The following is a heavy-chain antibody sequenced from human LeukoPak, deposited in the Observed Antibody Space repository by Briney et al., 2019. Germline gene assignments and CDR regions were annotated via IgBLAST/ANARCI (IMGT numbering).Heavy chain of an antibody. V-gene: IGHV4-30-2*01. CDR1: GGSISSGGYS. D-gene: IGHD3-10*01. Sequence: SQTLSLTCAVSGGSISSGGYSWSWIRQPPGKGLEWIGYIYHSGSTYYNPSLKSRATISVDRSKNQFSLKLSSVTAADTAVYYCARGTGEFAMVRGVYYFDYWGQGTLVTVSS. CDR2: IYHSGST. J-gene: IGHJ4*02. CDR3: ARGTGEFAMVRGVYYFDY.